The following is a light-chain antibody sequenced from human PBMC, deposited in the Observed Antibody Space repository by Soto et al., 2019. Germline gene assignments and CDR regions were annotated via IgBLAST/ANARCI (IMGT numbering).Light chain of an antibody. J-gene: IGKJ5*01. CDR1: QDIRKY. Sequence: DIQMTQSPSSLSASVGDRVTITCQASQDIRKYLNWYQHKPGRPPKLLIHDASVLATGVPLRFSGSGSGTHFTLIINSLQPEDAATYYCQQYDGLPSFGQGTRLEIQ. CDR2: DAS. V-gene: IGKV1-33*01. CDR3: QQYDGLPS.